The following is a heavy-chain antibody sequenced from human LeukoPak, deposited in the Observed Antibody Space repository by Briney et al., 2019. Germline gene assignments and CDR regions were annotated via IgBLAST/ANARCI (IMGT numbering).Heavy chain of an antibody. CDR2: VHSSGST. CDR1: GGSISSFF. V-gene: IGHV4-59*01. CDR3: ARDSSGWYYFDY. Sequence: SETLSLTCTVSGGSISSFFWSWIRQPPGKGLEWIGYVHSSGSTKYNPSLKSRLIISVDMSKNQFSLKLRSVSVADTAVYYCARDSSGWYYFDYWGQGTLVTVSS. D-gene: IGHD6-19*01. J-gene: IGHJ4*02.